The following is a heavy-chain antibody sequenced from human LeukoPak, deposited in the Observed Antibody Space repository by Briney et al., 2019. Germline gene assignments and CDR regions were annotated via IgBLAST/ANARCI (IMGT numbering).Heavy chain of an antibody. CDR2: ITSSSGTI. D-gene: IGHD4-23*01. CDR3: ASSTTVVTPFDY. CDR1: GFTFSTYN. Sequence: GGSLRLSCAASGFTFSTYNMNWVRQAPGKGLEWVSYITSSSGTIHYADSVKGRFTISRDNAKNSLYLQMNSLRAEDTAVYYCASSTTVVTPFDYWGQGTLIAVSS. J-gene: IGHJ4*02. V-gene: IGHV3-48*04.